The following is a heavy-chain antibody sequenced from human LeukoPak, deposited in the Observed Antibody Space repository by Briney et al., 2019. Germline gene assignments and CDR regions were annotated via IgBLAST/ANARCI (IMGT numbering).Heavy chain of an antibody. Sequence: ASVKVSCKASGYTFTSSGVSWVRQAPGQGLEWMGWISAYNGDINYAQKFQGRVTMTTDTSTSTAYIELRSLRSDDTAIYYCARVGRDYGGNRFSDYWGQGTLVTVSS. CDR2: ISAYNGDI. CDR1: GYTFTSSG. CDR3: ARVGRDYGGNRFSDY. D-gene: IGHD4-23*01. V-gene: IGHV1-18*01. J-gene: IGHJ4*02.